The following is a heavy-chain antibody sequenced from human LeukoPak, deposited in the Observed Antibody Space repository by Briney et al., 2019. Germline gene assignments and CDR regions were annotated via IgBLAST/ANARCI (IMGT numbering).Heavy chain of an antibody. J-gene: IGHJ4*02. CDR1: GGTFSSYA. V-gene: IGHV1-69*06. CDR3: ARVSGYSSGWYIDY. Sequence: GASVKVSCKASGGTFSSYAISWVRQAPGQGLEWMGGIIPIFGTANYAQKFQGRVTITADKSTSTAYMELSSLRSEDTAVYYCARVSGYSSGWYIDYWGQGTLVTVSS. D-gene: IGHD6-19*01. CDR2: IIPIFGTA.